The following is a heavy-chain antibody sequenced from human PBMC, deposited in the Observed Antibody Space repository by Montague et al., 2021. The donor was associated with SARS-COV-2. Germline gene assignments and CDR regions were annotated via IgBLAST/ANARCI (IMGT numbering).Heavy chain of an antibody. D-gene: IGHD3-16*02. Sequence: SETLSLTCTVSGDSMRSSYWNWIRQPPGKGLEYIGYTYYSGVANYNPSLRSRVTKSLDTSKNQFSLNLRSVTAADTAVYYCARSVVGGTYRHTRWFDPWGQGTLVTVFS. J-gene: IGHJ5*02. CDR3: ARSVVGGTYRHTRWFDP. CDR2: TYYSGVA. V-gene: IGHV4-59*13. CDR1: GDSMRSSY.